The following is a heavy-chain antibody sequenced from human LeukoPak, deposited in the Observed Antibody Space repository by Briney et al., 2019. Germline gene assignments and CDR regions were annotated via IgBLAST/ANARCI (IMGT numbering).Heavy chain of an antibody. CDR2: VYNSGSA. CDR3: ARGLSGRDSWYFDL. D-gene: IGHD1-26*01. J-gene: IGHJ2*01. V-gene: IGHV4-59*01. CDR1: SVSIRSFY. Sequence: SETLSLTCSVSSVSIRSFYWNWIRQPPGKQLEWIGYVYNSGSANYIPSLKSRLTISLDTSKNQVSLNLTSVTAADTAVYYCARGLSGRDSWYFDLWGRGTLVTVSS.